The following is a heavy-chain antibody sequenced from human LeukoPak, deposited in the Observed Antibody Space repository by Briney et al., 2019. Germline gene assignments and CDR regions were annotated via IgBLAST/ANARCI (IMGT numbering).Heavy chain of an antibody. CDR2: ISGSGGST. Sequence: QTGRSLRLSCAASGFTFSSYAMSWVRQAPGKGLEWVSAISGSGGSTYYADSVKGRFTISRDNSKNTLYLQMNSLRAEDTAVYYCAKNCGGDCYYYYGMDVWGQGTTVTVSS. CDR3: AKNCGGDCYYYYGMDV. V-gene: IGHV3-23*01. D-gene: IGHD2-21*02. J-gene: IGHJ6*02. CDR1: GFTFSSYA.